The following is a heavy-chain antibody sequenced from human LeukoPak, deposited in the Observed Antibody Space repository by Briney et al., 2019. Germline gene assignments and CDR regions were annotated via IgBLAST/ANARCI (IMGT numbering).Heavy chain of an antibody. CDR2: IYTSGST. Sequence: SETLSLTCTVSGGSISSGSYYWSWIRQPAGKGLEWIGRIYTSGSTNYNPSLKSRVTISVDTSKNQFSLKLSSVTAADTAVYYCASGRGYSSGWPYYYYGMDVWGQGTTVTVSS. CDR3: ASGRGYSSGWPYYYYGMDV. J-gene: IGHJ6*02. CDR1: GGSISSGSYY. D-gene: IGHD6-19*01. V-gene: IGHV4-61*02.